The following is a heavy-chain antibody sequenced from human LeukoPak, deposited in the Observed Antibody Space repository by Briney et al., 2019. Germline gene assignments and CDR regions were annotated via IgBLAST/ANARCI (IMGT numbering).Heavy chain of an antibody. J-gene: IGHJ6*03. V-gene: IGHV4-59*01. CDR1: GGSIGSYY. Sequence: SETLSLTCTVSGGSIGSYYWSWIRQPPGKGLEWIGYIYYSGSTNYNPSLKSRVTISVDTSKNQFSLKLSSVTAADTAVYYCARDPWSYYYMDVWGKGTTVTVSS. CDR2: IYYSGST. CDR3: ARDPWSYYYMDV. D-gene: IGHD2-8*01.